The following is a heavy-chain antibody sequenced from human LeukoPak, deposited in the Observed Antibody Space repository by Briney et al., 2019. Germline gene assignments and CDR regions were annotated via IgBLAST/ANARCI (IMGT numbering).Heavy chain of an antibody. V-gene: IGHV3-23*01. Sequence: GGSLRLSCAASGFTFSNFAMSWVRQTPGKGLEWVSAISGSGGSTYYADSVKGRFSISRDNSRTTLYLQMNSLRAEDTAVYYCSRDFGGVWGQGTTVTVSS. CDR2: ISGSGGST. CDR3: SRDFGGV. D-gene: IGHD2-15*01. J-gene: IGHJ6*02. CDR1: GFTFSNFA.